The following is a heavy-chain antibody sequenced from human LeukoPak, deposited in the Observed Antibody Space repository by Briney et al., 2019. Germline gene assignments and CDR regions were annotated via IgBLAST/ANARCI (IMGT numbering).Heavy chain of an antibody. CDR2: ISGDGGST. J-gene: IGHJ3*02. CDR1: VYTFGYYA. Sequence: PGGPLTLSCAVSVYTFGYYAIHWVRQAPGKGLEWVSLISGDGGSTYYADSVKGRFTISRDNSKNSLYLQMNSLRTEDTALYYCAKTGWGAFDIWGQGTMVTVSS. CDR3: AKTGWGAFDI. D-gene: IGHD7-27*01. V-gene: IGHV3-43*02.